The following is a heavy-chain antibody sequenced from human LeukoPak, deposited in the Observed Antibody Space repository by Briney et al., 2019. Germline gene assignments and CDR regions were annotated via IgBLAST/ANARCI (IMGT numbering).Heavy chain of an antibody. CDR1: GFTFDDYG. Sequence: GGSLRLSCAASGFTFDDYGMSWVRQAPGKGLEWVSSISSSSSYIYYADSVKGRFTISRDNAKNSLYLQMNSLRAEDTAVYYCAREGLGLRLGELSSFDYWGQGTLVTVSS. CDR3: AREGLGLRLGELSSFDY. J-gene: IGHJ4*02. V-gene: IGHV3-21*01. D-gene: IGHD3-16*02. CDR2: ISSSSSYI.